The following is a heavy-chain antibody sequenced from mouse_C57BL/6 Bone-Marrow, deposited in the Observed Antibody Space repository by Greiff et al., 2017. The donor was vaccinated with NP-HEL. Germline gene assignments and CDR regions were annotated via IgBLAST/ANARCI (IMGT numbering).Heavy chain of an antibody. CDR1: GYAFSSSW. D-gene: IGHD1-1*01. CDR2: IYPGDGDT. CDR3: ARSVTTVVATPAWFAY. V-gene: IGHV1-82*01. Sequence: LVESGPELVKPGASVKISCKASGYAFSSSWMNWVKQRPGKGLEWIGRIYPGDGDTNYNGKFKGKATLTADKSSSTAYMQLSSLTSEDSAVYFCARSVTTVVATPAWFAYWGQGTLVTVSA. J-gene: IGHJ3*01.